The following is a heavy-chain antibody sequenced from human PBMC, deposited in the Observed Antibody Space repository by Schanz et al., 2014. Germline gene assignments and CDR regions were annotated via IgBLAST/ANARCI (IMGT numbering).Heavy chain of an antibody. CDR2: IIPVLNIA. CDR1: GGTFSSYT. CDR3: ATLDYADSVS. J-gene: IGHJ5*02. V-gene: IGHV1-69*02. Sequence: QLQLVQSGAEVKKPGSSVKVSCKLSGGTFSSYTISWMRQAPGQGLEWMGKIIPVLNIATYAQRFQGRVSITADKSTTTAYMELNSLNSDDTAVYYCATLDYADSVSWGQGTLVIVSS. D-gene: IGHD4-17*01.